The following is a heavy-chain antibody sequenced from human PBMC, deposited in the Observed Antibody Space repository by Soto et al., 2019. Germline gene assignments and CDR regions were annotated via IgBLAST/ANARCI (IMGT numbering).Heavy chain of an antibody. D-gene: IGHD2-15*01. J-gene: IGHJ6*03. CDR1: GGSISSYY. CDR3: ARGTGYCSGGSCYYYYMDV. Sequence: ASETLSLTCTVSGGSISSYYWSWIRQPPGKGLEWIGYIYYSGSTNYNPSLKSRVTISVDTSKNQFSPKLSSVTAADTAVYYCARGTGYCSGGSCYYYYMDVWGKGTTVTVSS. CDR2: IYYSGST. V-gene: IGHV4-59*01.